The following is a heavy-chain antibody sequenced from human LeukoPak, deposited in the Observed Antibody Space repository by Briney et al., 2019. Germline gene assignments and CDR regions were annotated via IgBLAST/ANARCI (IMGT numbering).Heavy chain of an antibody. J-gene: IGHJ3*02. D-gene: IGHD3-22*01. V-gene: IGHV5-51*01. CDR3: ASRRPNYYYDSSGYDAFDI. CDR1: GYSFTSYW. Sequence: GESLQISCKGSGYSFTSYWIGWVRQMPGKGLEWMGIIYPGDSDTRYSPSFQGQVTISADRSISTAYLQWSSLKASDTAMYYCASRRPNYYYDSSGYDAFDIWGQGTMVTVSS. CDR2: IYPGDSDT.